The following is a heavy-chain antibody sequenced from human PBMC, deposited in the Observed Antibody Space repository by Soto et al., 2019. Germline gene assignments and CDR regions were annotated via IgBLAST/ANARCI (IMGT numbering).Heavy chain of an antibody. D-gene: IGHD3-3*01. CDR2: ISTSNGYT. Sequence: ASLKVSCKASGYSFSTYGISWVRQDHGQGLEWMGWISTSNGYTSYAQKLQGRVSMTTDTSTNTAYMEVRSLRSDDTAFYFCARDRSFALLEWSPSYSYDMDVCGQATSVTVSS. CDR3: ARDRSFALLEWSPSYSYDMDV. V-gene: IGHV1-18*01. J-gene: IGHJ6*02. CDR1: GYSFSTYG.